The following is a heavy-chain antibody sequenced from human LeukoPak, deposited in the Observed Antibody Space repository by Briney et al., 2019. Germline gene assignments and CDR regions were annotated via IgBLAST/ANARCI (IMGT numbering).Heavy chain of an antibody. D-gene: IGHD5/OR15-5a*01. Sequence: SQTLSLTCTVSGGSISSGGYYWSWIRQHPGKGLEWIGYIYYSGSTNYNPSLKSRVTISVDTSKNQFSLKLSSVTAADTAVYYCARVNVYVRAFDIWGQGTMVTVSS. V-gene: IGHV4-61*08. CDR2: IYYSGST. CDR1: GGSISSGGYY. J-gene: IGHJ3*02. CDR3: ARVNVYVRAFDI.